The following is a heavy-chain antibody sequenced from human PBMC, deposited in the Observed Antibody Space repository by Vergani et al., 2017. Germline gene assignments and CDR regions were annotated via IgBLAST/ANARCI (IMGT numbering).Heavy chain of an antibody. D-gene: IGHD2-21*01. CDR1: GDSITNGGFS. CDR2: IFPSGNS. J-gene: IGHJ4*02. V-gene: IGHV4-30-2*01. CDR3: GRARYGGPLFDY. Sequence: QLQLQESGSGLVKPSQTLSLTCAVSGDSITNGGFSWNWIRQPPGKGPEWIGYIFPSGNSDYNPSLKNRVSISLDKSKNQFSLRLRSMTAADAAEYYCGRARYGGPLFDYWGQGALVTVSS.